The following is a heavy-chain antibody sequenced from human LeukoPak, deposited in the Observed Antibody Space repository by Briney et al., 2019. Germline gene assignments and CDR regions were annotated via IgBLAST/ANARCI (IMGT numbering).Heavy chain of an antibody. CDR2: ISSSSSYI. D-gene: IGHD3-3*01. CDR1: GFTFSSYS. J-gene: IGHJ4*02. V-gene: IGHV3-21*01. CDR3: ARDLIYTIFGVVYGYYFDY. Sequence: GGSLRLSCAASGFTFSSYSMNWVRQAPGKGLEWVSSISSSSSYIYYADSVKGRFTISRDNAKNSLYLQMNSLRAEDTAVYYCARDLIYTIFGVVYGYYFDYWGQGTLVTVSS.